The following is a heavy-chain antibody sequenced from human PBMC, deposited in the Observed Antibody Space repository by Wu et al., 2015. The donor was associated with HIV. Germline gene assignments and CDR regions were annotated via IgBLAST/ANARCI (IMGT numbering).Heavy chain of an antibody. D-gene: IGHD3-9*01. CDR2: IIPIFGTA. Sequence: QVQLVQSGAEVKKPGSSVKVSCKASGGTFSSYAISWVRQAPGQGLEWMGGIIPIFGTANYTEKFQGRVTITTDESTSTAYMEVSGLRSEDTAVYYCAREIRWHSEILTGYRDDAFDIWGQGTVVTVSS. J-gene: IGHJ3*02. V-gene: IGHV1-69*05. CDR1: GGTFSSYA. CDR3: AREIRWHSEILTGYRDDAFDI.